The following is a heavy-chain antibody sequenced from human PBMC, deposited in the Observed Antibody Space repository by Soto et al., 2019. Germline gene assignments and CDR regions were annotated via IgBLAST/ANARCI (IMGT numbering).Heavy chain of an antibody. CDR3: TTDWGLDYYDSSGYPKPDYYYGMDV. CDR1: GFTFSNAW. CDR2: IKSKTDGGTT. D-gene: IGHD3-22*01. V-gene: IGHV3-15*07. J-gene: IGHJ6*02. Sequence: GSLRLSCAASGFTFSNAWMNWVRQAPGKGLEWVGRIKSKTDGGTTDYAAPVKGRFTISRDDSKNTLYLQMNSLKTEDTAVYYCTTDWGLDYYDSSGYPKPDYYYGMDVWGQGTTVTVSS.